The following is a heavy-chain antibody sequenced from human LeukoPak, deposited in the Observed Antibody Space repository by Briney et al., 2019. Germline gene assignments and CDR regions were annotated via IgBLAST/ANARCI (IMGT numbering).Heavy chain of an antibody. D-gene: IGHD3-22*01. CDR1: GFTFSSYG. V-gene: IGHV3-33*01. J-gene: IGHJ4*02. CDR3: ARAAYDNSGYLTL. CDR2: IWYDGTNK. Sequence: GGSLRLSCAASGFTFSSYGTHWVRQAPGKGLEWVAVIWYDGTNKYYADSVKGRFTISRDNSKNTLFLQMNSLRAEDTAVYYCARAAYDNSGYLTLWGQGTLVTVSS.